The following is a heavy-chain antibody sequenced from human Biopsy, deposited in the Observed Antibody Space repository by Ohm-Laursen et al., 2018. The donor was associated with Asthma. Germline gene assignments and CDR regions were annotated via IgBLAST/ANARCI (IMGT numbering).Heavy chain of an antibody. J-gene: IGHJ5*02. V-gene: IGHV4-30-4*08. CDR1: SGSGGYMRSGNYY. CDR3: ARASVAASSNWFDP. CDR2: IHYSGST. D-gene: IGHD6-19*01. Sequence: PSETLSLTCSLSSGSGGYMRSGNYYWGWIRQPPGKGLEWFGFIHYSGSTSYNPSLKGGVTISVDTSKNQFSLKLSSVTAADTAVYYCARASVAASSNWFDPWGQGTLVTVSS.